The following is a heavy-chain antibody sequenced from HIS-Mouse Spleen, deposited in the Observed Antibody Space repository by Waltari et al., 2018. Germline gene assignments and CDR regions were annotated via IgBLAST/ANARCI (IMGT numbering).Heavy chain of an antibody. Sequence: QVQLVQSGAEVKKPGASVKVSCKVSGYTLTELSMHWVRQAPGKGLEWMGGFDPENGETIYAQKFQGRVTMTEEKSTDTAYMELSSLRSEDTAVYYCATWAGARVAFDIWGQGTMVTVSS. J-gene: IGHJ3*02. CDR2: FDPENGET. CDR1: GYTLTELS. V-gene: IGHV1-24*01. CDR3: ATWAGARVAFDI. D-gene: IGHD1-26*01.